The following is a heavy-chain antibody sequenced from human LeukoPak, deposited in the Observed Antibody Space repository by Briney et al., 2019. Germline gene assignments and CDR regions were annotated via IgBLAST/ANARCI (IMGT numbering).Heavy chain of an antibody. CDR1: GGSISSGSHY. J-gene: IGHJ4*02. CDR3: ARTGTGNYFDY. Sequence: SETLSLTCTVSGGSISSGSHYWSWIRQPAGKGLEWIGRIYSSGNTNYNPSLKSRVTISLDTSKNQFPLKLSSVTAADTAVFYCARTGTGNYFDYWGQGTLVTVSS. D-gene: IGHD1-1*01. CDR2: IYSSGNT. V-gene: IGHV4-61*02.